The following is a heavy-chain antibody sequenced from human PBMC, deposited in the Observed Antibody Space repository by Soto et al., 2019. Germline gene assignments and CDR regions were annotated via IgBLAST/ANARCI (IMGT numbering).Heavy chain of an antibody. D-gene: IGHD4-17*01. CDR3: AKDAPVTNVDY. CDR1: GFTFSSYA. CDR2: ISYDGSNK. J-gene: IGHJ4*02. V-gene: IGHV3-30-3*01. Sequence: GGSLRLSCAASGFTFSSYAMHWVRQAPGKGLEWVAVISYDGSNKYYADSVKGRFTISRDNSKNTLYLQMNSLRAEDTAVYYCAKDAPVTNVDYWGQGTLVTVSS.